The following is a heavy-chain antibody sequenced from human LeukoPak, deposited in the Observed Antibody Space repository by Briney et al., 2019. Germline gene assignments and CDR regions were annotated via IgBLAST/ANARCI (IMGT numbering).Heavy chain of an antibody. V-gene: IGHV3-30-3*01. Sequence: SGGSLRLSCAASGFTFSSYAMHWVRQAPGKGLEWVAVISYDGSNKYYADSVKGRFTISRDNSKNTLYLQMSSLRAEDTAVYYCARGRVLRFLESSFDYWGQGTLVTVSS. J-gene: IGHJ4*02. CDR1: GFTFSSYA. CDR3: ARGRVLRFLESSFDY. CDR2: ISYDGSNK. D-gene: IGHD3-3*01.